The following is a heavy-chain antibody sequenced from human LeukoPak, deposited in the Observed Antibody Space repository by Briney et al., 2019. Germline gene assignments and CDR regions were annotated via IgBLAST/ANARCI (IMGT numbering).Heavy chain of an antibody. V-gene: IGHV3-13*04. J-gene: IGHJ4*02. Sequence: GGSLRLSCAASGFTFSSYDMHWVRQSTGKGLEWVSAIGFAGDTYYAGSVKGRFTISRENAKNSLYLQMNYLRAGDTAVYYCARGNILTGYEYWGQGIPVTVSS. D-gene: IGHD3-9*01. CDR1: GFTFSSYD. CDR3: ARGNILTGYEY. CDR2: IGFAGDT.